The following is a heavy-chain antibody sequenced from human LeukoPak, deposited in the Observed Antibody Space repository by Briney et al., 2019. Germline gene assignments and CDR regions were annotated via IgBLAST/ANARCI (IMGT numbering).Heavy chain of an antibody. CDR1: GGSISSHY. J-gene: IGHJ3*02. CDR2: ISYGAST. D-gene: IGHD4-17*01. V-gene: IGHV4-59*11. Sequence: SAILSLTCTVSGGSISSHYWSWIRQPPGKGLEWIGVISYGASTNYNPSLKSRVTISVDTSKNQFSLKLGSVTAADTAAFYCARDYGDYVGAFDIWGQGTMVTVSS. CDR3: ARDYGDYVGAFDI.